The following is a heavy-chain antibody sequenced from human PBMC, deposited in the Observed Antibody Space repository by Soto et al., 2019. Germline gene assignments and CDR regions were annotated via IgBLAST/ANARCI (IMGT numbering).Heavy chain of an antibody. CDR1: GFSLSTSGVG. V-gene: IGHV2-5*02. J-gene: IGHJ4*02. CDR2: IYWDDYK. Sequence: QITLKESGPALVKPTQSLTLTCTFSGFSLSTSGVGVGWIRQPPGEALEWLALIYWDDYKHFSPSLERRLTISKDTSKIQVVFTMTNMDPGDTATYFFLHKGGGDRILDYWGQGTLVTVSS. D-gene: IGHD3-16*01. CDR3: LHKGGGDRILDY.